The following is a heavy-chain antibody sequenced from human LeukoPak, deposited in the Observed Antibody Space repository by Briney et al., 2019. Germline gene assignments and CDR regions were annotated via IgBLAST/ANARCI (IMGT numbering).Heavy chain of an antibody. CDR1: GFTFSSYA. V-gene: IGHV4-34*01. Sequence: GSLRLSCAASGFTFSSYAMSWVRQAPGKGLEWIGEINHSGRTNYNPSLKSRVTISVDTSKNQFSLKLSSVTAADTAVYYCARESPSYYDFWSGYFTYYYYYYMDVWGKGTTVTVSS. CDR3: ARESPSYYDFWSGYFTYYYYYYMDV. J-gene: IGHJ6*03. CDR2: INHSGRT. D-gene: IGHD3-3*01.